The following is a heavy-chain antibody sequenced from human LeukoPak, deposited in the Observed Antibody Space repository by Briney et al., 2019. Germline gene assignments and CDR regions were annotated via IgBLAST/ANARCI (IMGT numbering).Heavy chain of an antibody. Sequence: QPGRSLRLSCAASGFTFSSYAMHWVRQAPGKGLEWVAVISYDGSNKYYADSVKGRFTISRDNSKNTLYLQMNSLRAEDTALYYCAKDSYDGDYEAPAFDIWGQGTMVTVSS. CDR2: ISYDGSNK. J-gene: IGHJ3*02. CDR3: AKDSYDGDYEAPAFDI. V-gene: IGHV3-30*04. CDR1: GFTFSSYA. D-gene: IGHD4-17*01.